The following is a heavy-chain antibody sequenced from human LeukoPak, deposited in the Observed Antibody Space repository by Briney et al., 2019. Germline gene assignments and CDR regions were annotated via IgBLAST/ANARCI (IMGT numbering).Heavy chain of an antibody. Sequence: GGSLRLSCAASGFTFSSYWMSWVRQAPGEGLEWVANIKQDGSEKYYVDSVKGRFTISRDNAKNSLYLQMNSLRAEDTAVYYCAREPAGYYPGYYFDYWGQGTLVTVSS. D-gene: IGHD3-10*01. CDR3: AREPAGYYPGYYFDY. V-gene: IGHV3-7*01. CDR1: GFTFSSYW. J-gene: IGHJ4*02. CDR2: IKQDGSEK.